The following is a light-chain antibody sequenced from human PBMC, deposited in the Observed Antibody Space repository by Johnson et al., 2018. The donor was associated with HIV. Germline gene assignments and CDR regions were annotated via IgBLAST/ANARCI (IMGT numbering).Light chain of an antibody. CDR3: GTWDSSLSAYV. V-gene: IGLV1-51*01. Sequence: QSVLTQPPSVSAAPGQKVTISCSGSSSNIGNNYVSWYQQLQGTAPKLLIYDNNKRPSGIPDRFSGSKSGTSATLGITGLQTGDEADYYCGTWDSSLSAYVIGTGTKFTVL. CDR2: DNN. J-gene: IGLJ1*01. CDR1: SSNIGNNY.